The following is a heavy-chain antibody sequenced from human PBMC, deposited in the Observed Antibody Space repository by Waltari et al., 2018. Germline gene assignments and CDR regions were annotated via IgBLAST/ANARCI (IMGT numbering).Heavy chain of an antibody. J-gene: IGHJ6*02. Sequence: QLQLQESGPGLVKPSETLSLTCTVSGGSISSSSYYWGWIRQPPGKGLEWIGSIYYSGSTYYNPSLKSRVTMSVDTSKNQFSLNLSSVTAADTAVYYCARDQGPYGFYYYYGMDVWGQGTTVTVSS. CDR2: IYYSGST. CDR1: GGSISSSSYY. CDR3: ARDQGPYGFYYYYGMDV. D-gene: IGHD4-17*01. V-gene: IGHV4-39*07.